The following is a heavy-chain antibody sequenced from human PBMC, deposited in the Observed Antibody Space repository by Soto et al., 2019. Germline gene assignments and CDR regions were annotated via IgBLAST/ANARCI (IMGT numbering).Heavy chain of an antibody. CDR2: IYYSGST. CDR3: ARAVVVVSNWFDP. D-gene: IGHD2-15*01. CDR1: GGSISSGGYY. J-gene: IGHJ5*02. V-gene: IGHV4-31*03. Sequence: QVQLQESGPGLVKPSQTLSLTCTVSGGSISSGGYYWSLIRQHPGKGLEWIGYIYYSGSTYYNPSLKSRVTISVDTSKNQFSLKLSSVTAADTAVYYCARAVVVVSNWFDPWGQGTLVTVSS.